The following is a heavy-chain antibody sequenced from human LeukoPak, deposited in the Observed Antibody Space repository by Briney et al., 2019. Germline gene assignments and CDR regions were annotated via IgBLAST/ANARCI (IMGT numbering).Heavy chain of an antibody. V-gene: IGHV3-23*01. D-gene: IGHD6-19*01. Sequence: GGSLRLSCAASGFTFSSYAMSWVRQAPGKGLEWVSSITGSASRTFYADSVKGRFTISRDNSKNTLYLQMNTLRVEDMAVYYCAKVPYSSGWYGDYYFDYWGQGTLVTVSS. CDR3: AKVPYSSGWYGDYYFDY. J-gene: IGHJ4*02. CDR2: ITGSASRT. CDR1: GFTFSSYA.